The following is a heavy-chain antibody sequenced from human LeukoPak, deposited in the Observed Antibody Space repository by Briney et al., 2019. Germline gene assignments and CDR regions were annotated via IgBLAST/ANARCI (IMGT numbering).Heavy chain of an antibody. V-gene: IGHV1-69*05. Sequence: ASVKLSCKASGGTFSSYAISWVRHAPGQGLEWMGRIIPIFGTANYAQKFQGRVTITTDESTSTAYMALNTLRSEDMAVYYCAREVGGNWFDAAGQGSLVTVSS. CDR1: GGTFSSYA. J-gene: IGHJ5*02. CDR2: IIPIFGTA. CDR3: AREVGGNWFDA. D-gene: IGHD2-15*01.